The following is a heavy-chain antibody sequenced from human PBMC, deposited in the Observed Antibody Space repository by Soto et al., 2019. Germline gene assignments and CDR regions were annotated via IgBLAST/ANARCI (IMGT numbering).Heavy chain of an antibody. CDR1: GFTFSSYS. CDR2: ISSSSSTI. J-gene: IGHJ6*02. D-gene: IGHD6-19*01. V-gene: IGHV3-48*02. CDR3: ASHSSGWSTHGYYGMDV. Sequence: EVQLVESGGGLVQPGGSLRLSCAASGFTFSSYSMNWVRQAPGKGLEWVSYISSSSSTIYYADSVKGRFTISRDNAKTSLYLQMNSLRDEDTAVYYCASHSSGWSTHGYYGMDVWGQGTTVTVSS.